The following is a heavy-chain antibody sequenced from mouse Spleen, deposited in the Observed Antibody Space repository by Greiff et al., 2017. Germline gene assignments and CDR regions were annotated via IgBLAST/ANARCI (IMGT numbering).Heavy chain of an antibody. CDR3: ARSTAGCYIDY. V-gene: IGHV5-9-1*01. CDR2: ISTGGSYT. J-gene: IGHJ2*01. Sequence: EVKLLQPGGGLVKPGGSVKLSCAASGYTFSSYSMPWVRQSPEQGLEWVATISTGGSYTYYPDSFKGRSTITVDNAKNTLYLQMSSLRSEDTAMYYCARSTAGCYIDYWGQGTTLTGSS. D-gene: IGHD1-2*01. CDR1: GYTFSSYS.